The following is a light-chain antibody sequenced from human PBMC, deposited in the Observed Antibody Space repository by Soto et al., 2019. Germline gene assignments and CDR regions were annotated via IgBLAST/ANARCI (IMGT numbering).Light chain of an antibody. Sequence: QSALPQPASVSGSPGQSTTISCTGTSSDVGSYNLVSWYQQHPGKAPKLMIYEGSKRPSGVSNRFSGSKSGNTASLTISGLQAEDEADYYCCSYAGSSTYVFGTWTKVTV. V-gene: IGLV2-23*01. CDR2: EGS. CDR1: SSDVGSYNL. J-gene: IGLJ1*01. CDR3: CSYAGSSTYV.